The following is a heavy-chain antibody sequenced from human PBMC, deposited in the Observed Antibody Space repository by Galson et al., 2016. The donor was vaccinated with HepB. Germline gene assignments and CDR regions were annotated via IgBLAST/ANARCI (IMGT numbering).Heavy chain of an antibody. V-gene: IGHV3-11*03. CDR3: VKGCESSGDNYAPGGLIDC. D-gene: IGHD4/OR15-4a*01. CDR1: GFTFRLYY. J-gene: IGHJ4*02. Sequence: SLRLSCAASGFTFRLYYMSWIRQAPGKGLEWVSYISRSSSYTNFADSVKGRFTISRDNAKNSLYLQMDSLRAEDTAVYYCVKGCESSGDNYAPGGLIDCWGQGALVTVSS. CDR2: ISRSSSYT.